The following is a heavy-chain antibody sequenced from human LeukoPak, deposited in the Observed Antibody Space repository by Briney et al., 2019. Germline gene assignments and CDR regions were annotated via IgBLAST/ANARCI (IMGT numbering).Heavy chain of an antibody. CDR2: ISSSGSTI. CDR3: AELDAFAI. Sequence: GGSLRLSCAASGFTFSSYEMNWVRQAPGKGPEWVSYISSSGSTIYYADSVKGRFTISRDNAKNSLYLQMNSLRAEHPAVYYCAELDAFAICGQGTMVTVSS. D-gene: IGHD1-26*01. J-gene: IGHJ3*02. V-gene: IGHV3-48*03. CDR1: GFTFSSYE.